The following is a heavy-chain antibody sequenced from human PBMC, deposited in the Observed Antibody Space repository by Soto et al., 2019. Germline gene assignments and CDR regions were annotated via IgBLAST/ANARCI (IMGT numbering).Heavy chain of an antibody. Sequence: QVQLVQSGAEVKKPGASVKVSCKASGYTFTGYYMHWVRQAPGQGLEWMGWINPNSGGTNYAQKLQGWGTKTRDTSISTAYMELSRLRSDDTAVYYCARGGPLGYCSSTSCQPWFVPWGQGTLFSVSS. J-gene: IGHJ5*02. CDR1: GYTFTGYY. D-gene: IGHD2-2*01. CDR3: ARGGPLGYCSSTSCQPWFVP. CDR2: INPNSGGT. V-gene: IGHV1-2*04.